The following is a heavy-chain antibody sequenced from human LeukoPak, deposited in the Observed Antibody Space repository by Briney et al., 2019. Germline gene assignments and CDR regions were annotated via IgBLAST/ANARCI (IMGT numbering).Heavy chain of an antibody. CDR3: TKLARAPRDFDY. CDR1: GFTFSDRY. J-gene: IGHJ4*01. CDR2: SRDKGNSYTT. D-gene: IGHD3-10*01. V-gene: IGHV3-72*01. Sequence: SGGSLRLSCAASGFTFSDRYIDWVRQAPGKGLEWVGRSRDKGNSYTTAYAASVRGRFTISRDDSKNSLYLQMNSLKIEDTAVYYCTKLARAPRDFDYWGQGTLVTVSS.